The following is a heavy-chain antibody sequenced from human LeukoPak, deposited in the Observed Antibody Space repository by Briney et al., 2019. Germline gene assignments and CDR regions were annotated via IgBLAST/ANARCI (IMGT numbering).Heavy chain of an antibody. V-gene: IGHV4-59*08. CDR1: GGSFSGYY. Sequence: PSETLSLTCAVYGGSFSGYYWSWIRQPPGKGLEWIGYIYYSGSTNYNPSLKSRVTISVDTSKNQFSLKLSSVTAADTAVYYCARQGTDKEWLPAYNWFDPWGQGTLVTVSS. D-gene: IGHD3-3*01. J-gene: IGHJ5*02. CDR2: IYYSGST. CDR3: ARQGTDKEWLPAYNWFDP.